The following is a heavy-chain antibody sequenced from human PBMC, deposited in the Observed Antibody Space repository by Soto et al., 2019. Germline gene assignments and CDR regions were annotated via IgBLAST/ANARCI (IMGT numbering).Heavy chain of an antibody. D-gene: IGHD3-3*01. CDR1: GGSFSGYY. Sequence: SETLSLTCAVYGGSFSGYYWSWIRQPPGKGLEWIGEINHSGSTKYNPSLQSRVTISVDTSKNQFSLKLSSVPAAYTAVYDCARTYYEFWSGQPDYYYYMDVWGKGTTVTVSS. J-gene: IGHJ6*03. CDR2: INHSGST. V-gene: IGHV4-34*01. CDR3: ARTYYEFWSGQPDYYYYMDV.